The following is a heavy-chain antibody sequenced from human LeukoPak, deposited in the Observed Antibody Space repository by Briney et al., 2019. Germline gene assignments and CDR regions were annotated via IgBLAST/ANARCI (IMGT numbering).Heavy chain of an antibody. D-gene: IGHD1-26*01. CDR1: GGSISTYY. J-gene: IGHJ3*02. CDR3: ARDSRRDLLHAFDI. CDR2: IDYSATT. V-gene: IGHV4-59*01. Sequence: SETLSLTCTVSGGSISTYYWSWIRQPPGKGLEWIAYIDYSATTNYNPSLKSRVTISVDTSKNQFSLQLSSVTAADTAVYYCARDSRRDLLHAFDIWGQGTMVTVSS.